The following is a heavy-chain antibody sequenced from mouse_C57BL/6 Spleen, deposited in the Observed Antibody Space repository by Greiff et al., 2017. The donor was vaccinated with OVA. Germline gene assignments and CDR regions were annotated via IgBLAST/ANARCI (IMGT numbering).Heavy chain of an antibody. J-gene: IGHJ3*01. Sequence: VQLQQPGAELVRPGSSVKLSCKASGYTFTSYSMHWVKQRPIQGLEWIGNIDPSDSETHYNQKFKGKATLTVDKSSSTAYMQLSSLTSEDSAVDYGASLWSYYYASSAWFAYWGQGTLVTVSA. CDR1: GYTFTSYS. CDR3: ASLWSYYYASSAWFAY. CDR2: IDPSDSET. V-gene: IGHV1-52*01. D-gene: IGHD1-1*01.